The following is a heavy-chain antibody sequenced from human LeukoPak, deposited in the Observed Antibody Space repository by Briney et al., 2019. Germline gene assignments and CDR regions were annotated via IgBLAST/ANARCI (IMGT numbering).Heavy chain of an antibody. CDR1: GFTFSSYG. CDR2: ISYDGSNK. J-gene: IGHJ4*02. CDR3: AKDLGMIAAAGSGDY. D-gene: IGHD6-13*01. Sequence: GGSLRLSCAASGFTFSSYGMHWVRQAPGKWLEWVAVISYDGSNKYYADSVKGRFTISRDNSKNTLYLQMNSLRAEDTAVYYCAKDLGMIAAAGSGDYWGQGTLVTVSS. V-gene: IGHV3-30*18.